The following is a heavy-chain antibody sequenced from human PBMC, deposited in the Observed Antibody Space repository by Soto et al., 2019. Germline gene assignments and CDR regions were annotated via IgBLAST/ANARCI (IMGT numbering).Heavy chain of an antibody. CDR1: GYTFTSYA. D-gene: IGHD3-16*02. J-gene: IGHJ4*02. Sequence: ASVKVSCKASGYTFTSYAMHWVRQAPGQRLEWMGWINAGNGNTKYSQKFQGRATIIRDTSASTAYMELSSLRSEDTAVYYCARDLRHYRYGAYVIGTFDSWGEGTPVAVS. V-gene: IGHV1-3*01. CDR3: ARDLRHYRYGAYVIGTFDS. CDR2: INAGNGNT.